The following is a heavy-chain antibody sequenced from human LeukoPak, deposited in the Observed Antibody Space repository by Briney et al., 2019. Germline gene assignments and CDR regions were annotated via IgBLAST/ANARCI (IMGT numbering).Heavy chain of an antibody. Sequence: SETLSLTCTVSGGSISSYYWSWIRQPPGKGLEWIGYIYYSGSTNYNPSLKSRVTISVDTSKNQFSLKLSSVTAADTAVYYCARAVGTLLVGSGSYYNVWGQGTLVTVSS. CDR2: IYYSGST. CDR3: ARAVGTLLVGSGSYYNV. CDR1: GGSISSYY. J-gene: IGHJ4*02. V-gene: IGHV4-59*08. D-gene: IGHD3-10*01.